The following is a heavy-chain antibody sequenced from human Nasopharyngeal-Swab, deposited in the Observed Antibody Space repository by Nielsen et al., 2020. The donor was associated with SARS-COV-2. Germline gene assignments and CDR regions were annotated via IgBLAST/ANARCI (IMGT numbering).Heavy chain of an antibody. CDR1: GYTFTSYA. J-gene: IGHJ4*02. CDR3: ARSYTAMALFDY. V-gene: IGHV1-3*01. Sequence: ASVQVSCKASGYTFTSYAMHWVRQAPGQRLEWMGWINAGNGNTKYSQKFQGRVTITRDTSASTAYMELSSLRSEDTAVYYCARSYTAMALFDYWGQGTLVTVSS. D-gene: IGHD5-18*01. CDR2: INAGNGNT.